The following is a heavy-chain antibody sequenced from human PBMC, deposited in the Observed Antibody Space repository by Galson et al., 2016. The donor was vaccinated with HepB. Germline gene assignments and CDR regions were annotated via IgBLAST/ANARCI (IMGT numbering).Heavy chain of an antibody. Sequence: TLSLTCNVSGDSITSSGYFWGWIRQPPGKGLEWIGAISYRGTTYDYPSLKSRLAVSVDTSKNQFSLKLSSVTAADTAVYYCASLHQGPIGLPPGALLQEHLWG. V-gene: IGHV4-39*01. J-gene: IGHJ6*01. D-gene: IGHD1-26*01. CDR3: ASLHQGPIGLPPGALLQEHL. CDR2: ISYRGTT. CDR1: GDSITSSGYF.